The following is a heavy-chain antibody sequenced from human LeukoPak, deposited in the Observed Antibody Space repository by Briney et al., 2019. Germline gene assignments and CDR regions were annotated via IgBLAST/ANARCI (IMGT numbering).Heavy chain of an antibody. CDR1: GFTFSRYG. CDR3: ARGGSYLSAFDI. V-gene: IGHV3-30*14. Sequence: GGSLRLSCAASGFTFSRYGMHWVRQAPGKGLEWVTAISYDGSNKYYADSVKGRFTISRDNSKNTLYLQMNSLRAEDTAVYYCARGGSYLSAFDIWGQGTMVTVSS. CDR2: ISYDGSNK. J-gene: IGHJ3*02. D-gene: IGHD1-26*01.